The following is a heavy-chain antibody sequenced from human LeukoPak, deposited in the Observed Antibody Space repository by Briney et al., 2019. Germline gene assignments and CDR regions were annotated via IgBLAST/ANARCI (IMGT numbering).Heavy chain of an antibody. CDR1: RFTFSSYA. V-gene: IGHV3-23*01. Sequence: GGSLRLSCAASRFTFSSYAMSWVRQAPGKGLEWVSAISGSGGVTYYADSVKGRFTISRDNSNNTLYLQMNSLRAEDTAIYYCAKDPGCTSGVCYTFFDYWGQGTLVTVSS. CDR3: AKDPGCTSGVCYTFFDY. D-gene: IGHD2-8*01. CDR2: ISGSGGVT. J-gene: IGHJ4*02.